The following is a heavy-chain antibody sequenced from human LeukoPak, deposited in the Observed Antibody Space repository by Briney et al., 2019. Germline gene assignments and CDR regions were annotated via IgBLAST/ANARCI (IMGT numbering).Heavy chain of an antibody. V-gene: IGHV1-18*01. D-gene: IGHD2-2*01. Sequence: ASVKVSCKASGYTFTSYGISWVRQAPGQGLEWMGWISAYNGNTNYAQKLQGRVTMTTDTSTSTAYMELSRLRSDDTAVYYCARDIVVVPSTTLGGYWGQGTLVTVSS. J-gene: IGHJ4*02. CDR1: GYTFTSYG. CDR2: ISAYNGNT. CDR3: ARDIVVVPSTTLGGY.